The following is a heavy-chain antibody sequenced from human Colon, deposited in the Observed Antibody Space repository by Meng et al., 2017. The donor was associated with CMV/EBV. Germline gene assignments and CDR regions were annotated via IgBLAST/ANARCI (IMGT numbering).Heavy chain of an antibody. V-gene: IGHV1-2*06. Sequence: TATRSPFTAPSHRWVRPAPGQGLEWTRRIPPNSGATVYAQKFQGRVTMTRDTSINTAYMDLSWLRSDDTAVYYCARGAEYGHQTLVSWGLGALVTVSS. CDR1: RSPFTAPS. CDR3: ARGAEYGHQTLVS. D-gene: IGHD2/OR15-2a*01. J-gene: IGHJ4*02. CDR2: IPPNSGAT.